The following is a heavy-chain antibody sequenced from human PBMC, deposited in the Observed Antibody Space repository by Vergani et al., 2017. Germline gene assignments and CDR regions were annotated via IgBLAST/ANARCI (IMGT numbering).Heavy chain of an antibody. CDR1: GGSFSGYY. CDR3: ARGPPIETGRVWFFDY. Sequence: QVQLQQWGAGLLKPSETLSLTCAVYGGSFSGYYWSWIRQPPGKGLEWIGYIYYSGSTNYNPSLKSRVTISVDTSKNQFSLKLSSVTAADTAVYYCARGPPIETGRVWFFDYWGQGTLVTVSS. J-gene: IGHJ4*02. CDR2: IYYSGST. V-gene: IGHV4-34*11. D-gene: IGHD1-1*01.